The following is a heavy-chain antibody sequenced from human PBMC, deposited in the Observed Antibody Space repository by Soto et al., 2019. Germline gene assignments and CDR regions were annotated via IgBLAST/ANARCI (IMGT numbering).Heavy chain of an antibody. J-gene: IGHJ6*02. CDR3: ARRGGSSSGYYYYAMDV. Sequence: KPSGTLSLTCSVSSDSMNSGGYYWSWIRQHPGKGLEWIGYIYSNGDTYYNPSLKSRVTMSVDTSKNQFSLNLTSVTAADTAVYYCARRGGSSSGYYYYAMDVWGQGTTVTVSS. CDR2: IYSNGDT. CDR1: SDSMNSGGYY. D-gene: IGHD6-6*01. V-gene: IGHV4-31*03.